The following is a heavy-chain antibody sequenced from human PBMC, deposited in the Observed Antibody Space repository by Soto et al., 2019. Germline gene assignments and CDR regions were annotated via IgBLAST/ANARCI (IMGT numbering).Heavy chain of an antibody. D-gene: IGHD2-8*01. J-gene: IGHJ4*02. CDR1: GYTFTSYD. V-gene: IGHV1-8*01. Sequence: ASVKVSCKASGYTFTSYDINWVRQATGQGLEWMGWMNPNSGNAGYAQKFQGRVTMTRNTSISTAYMELSSLRSEDTAVYYCAAYQYCTNGVCPTPAFDYWGQGTLVTVSS. CDR2: MNPNSGNA. CDR3: AAYQYCTNGVCPTPAFDY.